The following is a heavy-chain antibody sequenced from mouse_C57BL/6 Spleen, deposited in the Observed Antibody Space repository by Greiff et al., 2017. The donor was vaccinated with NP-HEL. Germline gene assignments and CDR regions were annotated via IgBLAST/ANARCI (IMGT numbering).Heavy chain of an antibody. Sequence: QVQLQQSGAELARPGASVKLSCKASGYTFTSYTMHWVKQRPGQGLEWIGYINPSSGYTKYNQKFKDKATLTADKSSSTAYMQLSSLTSEDSAVYYCANYGSSYFLFDDGGQGTTLTVSS. D-gene: IGHD1-1*01. J-gene: IGHJ2*01. CDR3: ANYGSSYFLFDD. V-gene: IGHV1-4*01. CDR1: GYTFTSYT. CDR2: INPSSGYT.